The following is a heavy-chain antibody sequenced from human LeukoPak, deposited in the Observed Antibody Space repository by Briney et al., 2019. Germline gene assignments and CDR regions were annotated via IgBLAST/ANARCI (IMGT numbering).Heavy chain of an antibody. V-gene: IGHV4-30-2*01. CDR2: IYHSGST. CDR3: ACSTSSQGYYGMDV. D-gene: IGHD2-2*01. J-gene: IGHJ6*02. Sequence: PSETLSLTCAVSGGSISSGGYSWRWIRQPPGKGLEWIGYIYHSGSTYYNPSLKSRVTISVDRSKNQFSLKLSSVTAADTAVYYCACSTSSQGYYGMDVWGQGTTVTVSS. CDR1: GGSISSGGYS.